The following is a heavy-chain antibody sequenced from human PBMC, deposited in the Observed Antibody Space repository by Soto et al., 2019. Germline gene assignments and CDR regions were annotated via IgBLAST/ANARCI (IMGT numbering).Heavy chain of an antibody. CDR1: GYTFTNYA. D-gene: IGHD3-3*01. CDR2: LNAGNGNT. CDR3: ARGIMIFGVVNVPAAWRKSNAFDI. J-gene: IGHJ3*02. V-gene: IGHV1-3*01. Sequence: GASVKVSCKASGYTFTNYAIHWVRQAPGQSLEWMGWLNAGNGNTRYSQTFQGRVTISRDTSASTAYLELTSLRSEDTSVYFCARGIMIFGVVNVPAAWRKSNAFDIWGQGTLVTVSS.